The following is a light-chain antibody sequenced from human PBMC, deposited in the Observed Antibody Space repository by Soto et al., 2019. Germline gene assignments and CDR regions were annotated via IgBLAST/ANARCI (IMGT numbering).Light chain of an antibody. J-gene: IGKJ4*01. Sequence: AIQMTQSPSSMSASVGDRVTLTCRASQDIRNDLGWYQQRPGRAPKLLIFAASSLQSGVPSRFSGSGSGTDFTLTISSLQPEDFATYYCLQDYNYPLTFGGGTKVEIK. CDR3: LQDYNYPLT. V-gene: IGKV1-6*01. CDR2: AAS. CDR1: QDIRND.